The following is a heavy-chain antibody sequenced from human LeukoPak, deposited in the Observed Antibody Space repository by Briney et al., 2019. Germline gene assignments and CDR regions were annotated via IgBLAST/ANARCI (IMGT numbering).Heavy chain of an antibody. V-gene: IGHV4-59*01. CDR1: GGSISSYY. CDR3: ARGDGDYNDY. Sequence: PSETLSLTCTVSGGSISSYYWSWIRQPPGKGLEWIGYIYYSGSTNYNPSLKSRVTISVDTSKNQFSLKLTSVTAADTAMYYCARGDGDYNDYWGQGTLVTVSS. CDR2: IYYSGST. J-gene: IGHJ4*02. D-gene: IGHD4-17*01.